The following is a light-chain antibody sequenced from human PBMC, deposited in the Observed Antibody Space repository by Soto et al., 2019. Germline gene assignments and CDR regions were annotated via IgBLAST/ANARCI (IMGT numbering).Light chain of an antibody. V-gene: IGKV3-15*01. Sequence: VITQARSTLSVSPGERATLSPRASQTITKYVAWYQLKDGQVPRLVIYGASTRATDIPARFSGSGSGTEFTLTISSLQSEDFAEYHCQQYNNWPQTFGQGTKVDI. CDR2: GAS. CDR3: QQYNNWPQT. CDR1: QTITKY. J-gene: IGKJ1*01.